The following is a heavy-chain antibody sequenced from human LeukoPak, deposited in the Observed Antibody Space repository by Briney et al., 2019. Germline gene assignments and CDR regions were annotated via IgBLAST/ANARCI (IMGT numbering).Heavy chain of an antibody. CDR1: GGSFSGYY. CDR2: INHSGST. Sequence: PETLSLTCAVYGGSFSGYYWSWIRQPPGKGLEWIGEINHSGSTNYNPSLKSRVTISVDTSKNQFSLKLNSVTAADTAVYDCARGAPKEIQLWLRLRGVAFDIWGQGTMVTVSS. V-gene: IGHV4-34*01. CDR3: ARGAPKEIQLWLRLRGVAFDI. D-gene: IGHD5-18*01. J-gene: IGHJ3*02.